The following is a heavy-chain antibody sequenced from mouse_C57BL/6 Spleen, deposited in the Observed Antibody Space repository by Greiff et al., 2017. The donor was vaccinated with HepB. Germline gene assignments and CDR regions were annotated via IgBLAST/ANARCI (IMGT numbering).Heavy chain of an antibody. CDR3: ARRPIGYYGSSSYYFDY. CDR1: GYTFTSYW. CDR2: IDPSDSYT. Sequence: QVQLQQSGAELVMPGASVKLSCKASGYTFTSYWMHWVKQRPGQGLEWIGEIDPSDSYTNYNQKFKGKSTLTVDKSSSTAYMQLSSLTSEDSAVYYCARRPIGYYGSSSYYFDYWGQGTTLTVSS. D-gene: IGHD1-1*01. V-gene: IGHV1-69*01. J-gene: IGHJ2*01.